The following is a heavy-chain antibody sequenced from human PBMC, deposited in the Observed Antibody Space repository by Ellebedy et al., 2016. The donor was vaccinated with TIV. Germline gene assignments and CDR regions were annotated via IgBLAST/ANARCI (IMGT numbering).Heavy chain of an antibody. CDR1: GYTFTSYD. V-gene: IGHV1-46*01. CDR3: ARDRDSSSWYFGGYYYYGMDV. CDR2: INPGGGST. Sequence: AASVKVSCKASGYTFTSYDINWVRQAPGQGLEWMGIINPGGGSTTYAQKFQGRVTITADKSTSTAYMELSSLRSEDTAVYYCARDRDSSSWYFGGYYYYGMDVWGQGTTVTVSS. J-gene: IGHJ6*02. D-gene: IGHD6-13*01.